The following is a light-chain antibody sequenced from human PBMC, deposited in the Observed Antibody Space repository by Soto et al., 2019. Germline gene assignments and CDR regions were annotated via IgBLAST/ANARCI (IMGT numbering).Light chain of an antibody. CDR1: QGISSY. CDR3: QQLNSYSRVT. V-gene: IGKV1-9*01. Sequence: DIQLTQSPSFLSASVGDRVTITCRASQGISSYLAWYQQKPGKAPKLLISAASTLQSGGPSRFSGSGSGTEFTLTISSLQPEDFATYYCQQLNSYSRVTFGGGTKVEIK. J-gene: IGKJ4*01. CDR2: AAS.